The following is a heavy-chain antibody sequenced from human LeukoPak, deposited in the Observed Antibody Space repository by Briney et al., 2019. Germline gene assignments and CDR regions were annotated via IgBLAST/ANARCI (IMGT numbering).Heavy chain of an antibody. Sequence: SVKVSCKASGYTFTSYDINWVRQATGQGLEWMGRIIPIFGTANYAQKFQGRVTITTDESTSTAYMELSSLRSEDTAVYYCARDQIGGWLEYWGQGTLVTVSS. CDR2: IIPIFGTA. V-gene: IGHV1-69*05. D-gene: IGHD4-23*01. J-gene: IGHJ4*02. CDR1: GYTFTSYD. CDR3: ARDQIGGWLEY.